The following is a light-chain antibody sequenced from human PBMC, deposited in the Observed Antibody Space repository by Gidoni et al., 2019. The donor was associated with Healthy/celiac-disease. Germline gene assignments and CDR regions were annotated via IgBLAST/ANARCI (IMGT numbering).Light chain of an antibody. CDR3: QQRSNWPLT. J-gene: IGKJ4*01. CDR2: EAS. V-gene: IGKV3-11*01. Sequence: PATRSVSPGERATLSCRASQSVSSYVAWYKQKPGQAPRLRIYEASNRATGIPARFSGSGSGTDFTLTISSLEPEDFAVYYCQQRSNWPLTFGGXTKVEIK. CDR1: QSVSSY.